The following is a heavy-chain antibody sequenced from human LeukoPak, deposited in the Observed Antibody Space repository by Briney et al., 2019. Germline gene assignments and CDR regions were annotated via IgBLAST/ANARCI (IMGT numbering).Heavy chain of an antibody. CDR1: GFTFSSYG. CDR2: ISGSGGST. V-gene: IGHV3-23*01. CDR3: AKEGSGWAVYYYYYMDV. J-gene: IGHJ6*03. Sequence: GGSLRLSCAASGFTFSSYGMSWVRQAPGKGLEWVSAISGSGGSTYYADSVKGRFTISRDNSKNTLYLQMNSLRAEDTAVYYCAKEGSGWAVYYYYYMDVWGKGTTVTISS. D-gene: IGHD6-19*01.